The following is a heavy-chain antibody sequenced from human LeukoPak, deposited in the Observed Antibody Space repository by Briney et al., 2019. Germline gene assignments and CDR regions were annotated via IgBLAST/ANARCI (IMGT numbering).Heavy chain of an antibody. J-gene: IGHJ4*02. Sequence: SETLSLTCTVSGGSVSSGSYYWSWIRQPPGKGLECIGYIYYSGSTNYNPSLKSRVTISVDTSKNQFSLKLSSVTAADTAVYYCARINSIAAAILDYWGQGTLVTVSS. CDR2: IYYSGST. D-gene: IGHD6-13*01. V-gene: IGHV4-61*01. CDR3: ARINSIAAAILDY. CDR1: GGSVSSGSYY.